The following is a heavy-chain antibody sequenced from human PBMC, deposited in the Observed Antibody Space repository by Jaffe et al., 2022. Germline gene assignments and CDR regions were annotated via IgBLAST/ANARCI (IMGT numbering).Heavy chain of an antibody. CDR3: ARHVESMTTVTTGEYYYYYYYMDV. J-gene: IGHJ6*03. D-gene: IGHD4-17*01. Sequence: QLQLQESGPGLVKPSETLSLTCTVSGGSISSSSYYWGWIRQPPGKGLEWIGSIYYSGSTYYNPSLKSRVTISVDTSKNQFSLKLSSVTAADTAVYYCARHVESMTTVTTGEYYYYYYYMDVWGKGTTVTVSS. CDR2: IYYSGST. V-gene: IGHV4-39*01. CDR1: GGSISSSSYY.